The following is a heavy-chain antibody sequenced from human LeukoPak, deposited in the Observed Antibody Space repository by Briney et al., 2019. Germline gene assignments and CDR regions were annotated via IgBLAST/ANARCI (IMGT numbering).Heavy chain of an antibody. Sequence: PGVSLRLSCAASGFTFSSYAMSWVRQAPGKGLEWVSAISCSGGSTYSADSVKGRFTISRDNSKNTLYLQVNSLRAEDTAVYYCARGEYYFDYWGQGTLVTVSS. V-gene: IGHV3-23*01. D-gene: IGHD3-10*01. J-gene: IGHJ4*02. CDR2: ISCSGGST. CDR3: ARGEYYFDY. CDR1: GFTFSSYA.